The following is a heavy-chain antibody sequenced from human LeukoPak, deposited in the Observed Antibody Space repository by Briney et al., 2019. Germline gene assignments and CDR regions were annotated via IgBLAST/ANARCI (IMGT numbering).Heavy chain of an antibody. Sequence: GGSLRLSCAAAGFSFSSHGMYWVRQAPGKGLEWLAFIRFNGTFTYYGDSVKGRFTISRDNPKNTLYLQMNSLRPEDTAVYYCARDQQQLGGWGYYYYGMDVWGQGTTVTVSS. V-gene: IGHV3-30*02. CDR1: GFSFSSHG. J-gene: IGHJ6*02. CDR3: ARDQQQLGGWGYYYYGMDV. CDR2: IRFNGTFT. D-gene: IGHD6-13*01.